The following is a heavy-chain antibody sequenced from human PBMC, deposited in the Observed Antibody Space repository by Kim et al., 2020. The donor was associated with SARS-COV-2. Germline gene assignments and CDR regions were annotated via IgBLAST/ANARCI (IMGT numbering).Heavy chain of an antibody. J-gene: IGHJ4*02. CDR3: ARLLPRGQQIDY. D-gene: IGHD6-13*01. V-gene: IGHV4-39*01. Sequence: SNPSLKSRDTISVDTTKTHFTLKLSSVPAADTAVYYCARLLPRGQQIDYWGQGTLVTVSS.